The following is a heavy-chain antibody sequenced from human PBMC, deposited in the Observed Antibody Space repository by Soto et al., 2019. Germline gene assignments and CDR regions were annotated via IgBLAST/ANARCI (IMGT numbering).Heavy chain of an antibody. CDR3: VLRYGNDFDY. D-gene: IGHD3-9*01. J-gene: IGHJ4*02. Sequence: PGGSLRLSCAASGFTFSMYAMNWVRQAQGKGLEWVSSISTDDTIFSADSVKGRFTISRDNSKSTLYLEMNSLRAEDTAIYYCVLRYGNDFDYWGQGTLVTVSS. CDR2: ISTDDTI. V-gene: IGHV3-23*01. CDR1: GFTFSMYA.